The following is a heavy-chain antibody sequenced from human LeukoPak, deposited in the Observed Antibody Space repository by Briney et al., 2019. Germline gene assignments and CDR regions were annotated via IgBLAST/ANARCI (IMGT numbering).Heavy chain of an antibody. Sequence: GGSLRLSCAASGFTFSSYWMGWVRQAPGKGLEWVANIKQDGSEKYYVDSVKGRFTISRDNAKNSLYLQMNSLRAEDTAVYYCARDYYDCSGYYHVGYFDYWGQGTLVTVSS. CDR3: ARDYYDCSGYYHVGYFDY. D-gene: IGHD3-22*01. CDR2: IKQDGSEK. CDR1: GFTFSSYW. V-gene: IGHV3-7*01. J-gene: IGHJ4*02.